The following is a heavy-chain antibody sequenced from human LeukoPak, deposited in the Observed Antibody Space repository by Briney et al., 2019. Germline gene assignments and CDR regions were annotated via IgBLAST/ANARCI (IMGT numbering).Heavy chain of an antibody. V-gene: IGHV1-69*01. CDR2: IIPIFGTA. J-gene: IGHJ4*02. D-gene: IGHD3-10*01. CDR1: GGTFSSYA. Sequence: SDPVSCKASGGTFSSYATSWVRQAPGQGLEWMGGIIPIFGTANYAQKFQGRVTITADESTSTAYMELSSLRSEDTAVYYCAGYYYGSGRYSQFDYWGQGTVVTVSS. CDR3: AGYYYGSGRYSQFDY.